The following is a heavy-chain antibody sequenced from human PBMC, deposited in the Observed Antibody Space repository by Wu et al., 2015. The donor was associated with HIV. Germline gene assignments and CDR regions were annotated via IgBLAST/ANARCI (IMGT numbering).Heavy chain of an antibody. CDR3: ARGDYANYDFWSAYPSY. Sequence: QVQLVQSGAEVKKPGASMKVSCKASGYTFNDYYIQWVRQAPGQGLEWMGWINPNSGGTNYAQNFEDRVTMTRDTSITTVYMELSSLRSDDTAVYYCARGDYANYDFWSAYPSYWGQGTLVTVSS. J-gene: IGHJ4*02. V-gene: IGHV1-2*02. D-gene: IGHD3-3*01. CDR1: GYTFNDYY. CDR2: INPNSGGT.